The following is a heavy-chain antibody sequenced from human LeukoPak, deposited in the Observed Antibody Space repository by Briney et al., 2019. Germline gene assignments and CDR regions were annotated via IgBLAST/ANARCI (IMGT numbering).Heavy chain of an antibody. CDR1: GYTFTSYG. J-gene: IGHJ6*03. D-gene: IGHD2-2*01. Sequence: ASVKVSCKASGYTFTSYGISWVGQAPGQGLEWMGWISAYNGNTNYAQKLQGRVTMTTDTSTSTAYMELRSLRSDDTAVYYCARDLGCSSTSCYSPPPNYYYYYYTDVWGKGTTVTVSS. V-gene: IGHV1-18*01. CDR2: ISAYNGNT. CDR3: ARDLGCSSTSCYSPPPNYYYYYYTDV.